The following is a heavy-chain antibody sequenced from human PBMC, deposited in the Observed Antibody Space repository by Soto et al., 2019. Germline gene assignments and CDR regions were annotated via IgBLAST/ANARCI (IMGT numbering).Heavy chain of an antibody. CDR3: AKGDVDTAMVLTFDY. V-gene: IGHV3-23*01. Sequence: GGSLRLSCAASGFTFSSYAMSWVRQAPGKGLEWVSAIGGSGGNRYYADSVRGRFTISRDNSKDTVDLQMNSLRVEDTAVYYCAKGDVDTAMVLTFDYWGQGTLVTVSS. CDR2: IGGSGGNR. D-gene: IGHD5-18*01. J-gene: IGHJ4*02. CDR1: GFTFSSYA.